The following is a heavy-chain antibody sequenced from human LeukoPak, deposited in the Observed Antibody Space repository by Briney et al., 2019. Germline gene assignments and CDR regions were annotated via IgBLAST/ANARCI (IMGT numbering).Heavy chain of an antibody. CDR2: IYTSGST. Sequence: SETLSLTCTVSGGSISSYYWSWIRQPAGKGLEWIGRIYTSGSTNYNPSLKSRVTMSVDTSKNQFSLKLSSVTAADTAVYYCARTHKLVQPERRFYYYYYMDVWGKGTTVTVSS. V-gene: IGHV4-4*07. CDR3: ARTHKLVQPERRFYYYYYMDV. CDR1: GGSISSYY. D-gene: IGHD1-1*01. J-gene: IGHJ6*03.